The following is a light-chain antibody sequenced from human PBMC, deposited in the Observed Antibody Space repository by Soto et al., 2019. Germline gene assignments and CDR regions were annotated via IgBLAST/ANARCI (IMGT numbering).Light chain of an antibody. V-gene: IGKV3-11*01. Sequence: EIVMTQSPATLSVSPGERATLSCRASQSVSSNLAWYQQKPGQAPRLLIYDASSRATGIPARFSGSGSGTDFTLTISSLEPEDFAVYYCHQRSNWPRTFGQGTKVDIK. CDR2: DAS. CDR1: QSVSSN. J-gene: IGKJ1*01. CDR3: HQRSNWPRT.